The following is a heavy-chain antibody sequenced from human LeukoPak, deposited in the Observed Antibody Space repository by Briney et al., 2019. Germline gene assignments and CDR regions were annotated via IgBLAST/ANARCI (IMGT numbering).Heavy chain of an antibody. J-gene: IGHJ4*02. CDR1: GFTFSSYA. Sequence: PGRSLRLSCAASGFTFSSYAMHWVRQAPGKGLEWVAVISYDGSNKYYADSVKGRFTISRDNSKNTLYLQMNSLRAEDTAVYYCARDRDFYYYGSGSYPPYFDYWGQGTLVTVSS. CDR2: ISYDGSNK. D-gene: IGHD3-10*01. V-gene: IGHV3-30-3*01. CDR3: ARDRDFYYYGSGSYPPYFDY.